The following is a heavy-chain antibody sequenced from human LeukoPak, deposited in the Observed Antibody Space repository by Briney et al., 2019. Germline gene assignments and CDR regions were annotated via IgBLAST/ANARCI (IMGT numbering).Heavy chain of an antibody. J-gene: IGHJ5*02. V-gene: IGHV3-7*01. D-gene: IGHD3-3*01. CDR2: IKQDGNEN. Sequence: GGSLRLSRAASGFRFSYFWMSWVRQAPGKGLEWVANIKQDGNENYYVDSVKGRFTISRDNAKKSLYLEMNNLRAEDTAVYYCARDAEVGTLFGVLSRYNWFDPWGQGTLVTVSS. CDR3: ARDAEVGTLFGVLSRYNWFDP. CDR1: GFRFSYFW.